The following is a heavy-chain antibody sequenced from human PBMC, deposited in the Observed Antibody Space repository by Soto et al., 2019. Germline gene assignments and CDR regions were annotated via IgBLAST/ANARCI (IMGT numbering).Heavy chain of an antibody. Sequence: EVQLLESGGGLVQPGGSLRLSCAASGFTFSNYAMSWVRQAPGKGLEWVSSISGSGGSTYYADSVKGRFTVSRDNSKNTVYLQMNSLRIEDTAVYYCAKEATSSAIHLDYWGQGTLVTVSS. CDR1: GFTFSNYA. CDR2: ISGSGGST. CDR3: AKEATSSAIHLDY. J-gene: IGHJ4*02. V-gene: IGHV3-23*01. D-gene: IGHD2-2*01.